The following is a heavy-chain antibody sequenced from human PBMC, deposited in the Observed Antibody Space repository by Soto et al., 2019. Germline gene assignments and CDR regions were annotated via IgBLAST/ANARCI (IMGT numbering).Heavy chain of an antibody. Sequence: PGGSLRLSCAASGFTFSSYDMHWVRQATGKGLEWVSAIGTAGDTYYPGSVKGRFTISRENAKNSLYLQMNSLRAGDTAVYYCARDSDTDGMDVWGKGTTVTVSS. J-gene: IGHJ6*04. CDR2: IGTAGDT. D-gene: IGHD3-10*01. V-gene: IGHV3-13*01. CDR3: ARDSDTDGMDV. CDR1: GFTFSSYD.